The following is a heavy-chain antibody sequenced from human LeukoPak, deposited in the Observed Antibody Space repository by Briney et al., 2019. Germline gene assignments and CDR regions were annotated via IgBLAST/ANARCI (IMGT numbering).Heavy chain of an antibody. CDR1: GFTFSSYA. D-gene: IGHD3-3*01. CDR2: ISYGGSNK. Sequence: PGRSLRLSCAASGFTFSSYAMHWVRQAPGKGLEWVAVISYGGSNKYYADSVKGRFTISRDNSKNTLYLQMNSLRAEDTAVYYCARSQPIFEVVISRGQWFDPWGQGTLVTVSS. J-gene: IGHJ5*02. CDR3: ARSQPIFEVVISRGQWFDP. V-gene: IGHV3-30*04.